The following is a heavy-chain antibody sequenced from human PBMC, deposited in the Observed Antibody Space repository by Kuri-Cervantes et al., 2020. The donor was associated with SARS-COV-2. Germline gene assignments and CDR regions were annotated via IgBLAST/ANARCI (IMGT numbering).Heavy chain of an antibody. CDR1: GYTFTSYG. CDR2: IIPIFGIA. D-gene: IGHD4-23*01. V-gene: IGHV1-69*10. J-gene: IGHJ4*02. Sequence: SVKVSCKASGYTFTSYGISWVRQAPGQGLEWMGGIIPIFGIANYEQKFQGRVTITADKSMRTAYMELSSLRSEDTAVYYCATYTTVVTRSFDYWGQGTLVTVSS. CDR3: ATYTTVVTRSFDY.